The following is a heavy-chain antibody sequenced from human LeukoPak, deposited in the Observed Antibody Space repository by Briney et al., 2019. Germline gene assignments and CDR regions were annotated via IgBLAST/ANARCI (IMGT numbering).Heavy chain of an antibody. CDR2: IYPGDFDP. Sequence: HGESLKISCKGSGYSFTSHCIGWVRQMPGKGLEWMGIIYPGDFDPRYSPSFQGQLTTSADKFTSTAHLPWSSPKASDTAMYYCARVSTPSAYDPFDFWGQGTLVTVSS. CDR1: GYSFTSHC. J-gene: IGHJ4*02. V-gene: IGHV5-51*01. D-gene: IGHD5-12*01. CDR3: ARVSTPSAYDPFDF.